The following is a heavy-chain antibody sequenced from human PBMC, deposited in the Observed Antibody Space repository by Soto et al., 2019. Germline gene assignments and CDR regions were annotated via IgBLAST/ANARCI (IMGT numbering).Heavy chain of an antibody. CDR2: ISSSSSYI. CDR3: ARDGLVAGYYYYYYGMDV. D-gene: IGHD6-19*01. V-gene: IGHV3-21*01. Sequence: PGGSLRLSCESSGLTFSSYSMDWVRQAPGKGLEWVSSISSSSSYIYYADSVKGRFTISRDNAKNSLYLQMNSLRAEDTAVYYCARDGLVAGYYYYYYGMDVWGQGTTVTVSS. CDR1: GLTFSSYS. J-gene: IGHJ6*02.